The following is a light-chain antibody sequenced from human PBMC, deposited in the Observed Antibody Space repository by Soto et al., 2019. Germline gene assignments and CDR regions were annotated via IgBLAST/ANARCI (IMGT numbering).Light chain of an antibody. CDR2: GAS. Sequence: EIVMTQSPATLSVSPGERATLSCRASQSVSSNLAWYQQKPGQAPRLLIYGASTRATGIPARFSGSGSGTEFNLTISSLQSEDLAVYYCQQYNSQWSFGQGTKVEIK. CDR1: QSVSSN. J-gene: IGKJ1*01. V-gene: IGKV3-15*01. CDR3: QQYNSQWS.